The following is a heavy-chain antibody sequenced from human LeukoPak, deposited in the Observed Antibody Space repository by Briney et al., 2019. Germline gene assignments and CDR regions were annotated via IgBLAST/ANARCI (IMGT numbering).Heavy chain of an antibody. CDR3: ARSVTGANNWFDP. V-gene: IGHV4-4*09. J-gene: IGHJ5*02. CDR2: IYSSGTT. Sequence: SETLSLTGTVSGGSVSPYYWSWIRQPPGKGLEWVGIIYSSGTTYYNPSLTSRVTISIDTSKNQFSLKLTSVTAADTAVYYCARSVTGANNWFDPWGQGTLVTVSS. CDR1: GGSVSPYY. D-gene: IGHD1-20*01.